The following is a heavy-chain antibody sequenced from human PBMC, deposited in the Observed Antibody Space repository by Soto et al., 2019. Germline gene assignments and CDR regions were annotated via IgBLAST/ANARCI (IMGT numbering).Heavy chain of an antibody. CDR1: GGSISSGGYY. CDR3: ARWGLYSSSSRAFEI. Sequence: QVQLQESGPGLVKPSQTLSLTCTVSGGSISSGGYYWSWIRQHPGKGLEWIGYIYYSGSTYYNPSLKSRVTISVDTSKNQFYLKLSSVTASDTAVYYCARWGLYSSSSRAFEIWGQGTMVTVSS. D-gene: IGHD6-6*01. J-gene: IGHJ3*02. CDR2: IYYSGST. V-gene: IGHV4-31*03.